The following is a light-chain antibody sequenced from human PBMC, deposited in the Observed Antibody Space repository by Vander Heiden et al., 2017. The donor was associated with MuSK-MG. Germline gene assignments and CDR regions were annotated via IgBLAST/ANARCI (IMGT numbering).Light chain of an antibody. V-gene: IGKV3-11*01. J-gene: IGKJ4*01. Sequence: EIVLTQSPATLSLSPGERATLSCRASQSVSSYLAGDQQKPGQAPRLLIYAASNRATGLIHWFSGSGSGTDLTRTLSSIETEDFAAVYCQRLSNFGRGTKVEIK. CDR3: QRLSN. CDR2: AAS. CDR1: QSVSSY.